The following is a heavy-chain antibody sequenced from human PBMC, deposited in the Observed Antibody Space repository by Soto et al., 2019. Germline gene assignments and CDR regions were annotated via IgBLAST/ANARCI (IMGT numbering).Heavy chain of an antibody. CDR3: ARHLGGNHYYYGMDV. CDR2: IIPIFGTA. J-gene: IGHJ6*02. D-gene: IGHD3-16*01. V-gene: IGHV1-69*12. Sequence: QVQLVQSGAEVKKPGSSVKVSCKASGGTFSSYAISWVRQAPGQGLEWMGGIIPIFGTADYAQKFQGRVTITADESTSTAYMDLSSLRSEDTAAYYCARHLGGNHYYYGMDVWGQGTTVTVSS. CDR1: GGTFSSYA.